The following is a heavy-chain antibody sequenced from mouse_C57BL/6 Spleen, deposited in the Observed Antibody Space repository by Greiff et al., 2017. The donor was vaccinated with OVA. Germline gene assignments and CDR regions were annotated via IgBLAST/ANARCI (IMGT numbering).Heavy chain of an antibody. D-gene: IGHD4-1*01. Sequence: EVKLVESGGGLVKPGGSLKLSCAASGFTFSSYAMSWVRQTPEKRLEWVATISDGGSYTYYPDNVKGRFTISRDNAKNNLYLQMSHLKSEDTAMYYCAREEANWGFAYWGQGTLVTVSA. CDR1: GFTFSSYA. J-gene: IGHJ3*01. CDR3: AREEANWGFAY. V-gene: IGHV5-4*01. CDR2: ISDGGSYT.